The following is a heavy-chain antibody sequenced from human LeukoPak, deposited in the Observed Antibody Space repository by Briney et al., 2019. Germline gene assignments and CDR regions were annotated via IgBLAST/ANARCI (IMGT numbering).Heavy chain of an antibody. D-gene: IGHD2-15*01. CDR2: INHSGST. Sequence: SETLSLTCAVYGGSFSGYYWSWIRQPPGKGLEWIGEINHSGSTNYNPSLKSRVTISVDTSKNQFSLKMTSVTAADTAVYYCARPSSGGSRSDYWGQGTLVTVSS. CDR1: GGSFSGYY. V-gene: IGHV4-34*01. J-gene: IGHJ4*02. CDR3: ARPSSGGSRSDY.